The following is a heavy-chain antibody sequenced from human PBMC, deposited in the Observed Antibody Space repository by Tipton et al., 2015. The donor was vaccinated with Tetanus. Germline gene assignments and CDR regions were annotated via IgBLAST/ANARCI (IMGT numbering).Heavy chain of an antibody. CDR1: GGTFSNYA. D-gene: IGHD4-17*01. V-gene: IGHV1-69*06. CDR3: ARXNDYGXLTXIDL. J-gene: IGHJ5*02. Sequence: QSGAEVKEPGSSVRVSCKASGGTFSNYAINWVRQAPGQGLEWMGGIIPIYGAANYAQKFQGRVTMTADNSMGTAYMDLSSVRSDDXXVYYCARXNDYGXLTXIDLXXPXTXXXVSS. CDR2: IIPIYGAA.